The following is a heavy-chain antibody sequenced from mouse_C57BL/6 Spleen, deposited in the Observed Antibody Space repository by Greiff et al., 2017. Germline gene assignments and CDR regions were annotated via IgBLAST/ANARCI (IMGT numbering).Heavy chain of an antibody. CDR1: GYTFTGYW. J-gene: IGHJ2*01. Sequence: QVQLKQPGAELVKPGASVKMSCKASGYTFTGYWITWVKQRPGQGLEWIGDIYPGSGSTNYNEKFKSKATLTVDTSSSPAYMQLSSLTSEDSAVYYCAGGSSPYFDYWGQGTTLTVSS. CDR3: AGGSSPYFDY. D-gene: IGHD1-1*01. CDR2: IYPGSGST. V-gene: IGHV1-55*01.